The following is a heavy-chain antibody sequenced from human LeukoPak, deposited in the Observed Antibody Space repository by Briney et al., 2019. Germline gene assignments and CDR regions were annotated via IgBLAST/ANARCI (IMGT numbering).Heavy chain of an antibody. D-gene: IGHD5-24*01. J-gene: IGHJ4*02. Sequence: SETLSLTCTVSGGSISSSSYYWGWIRQPPGKGLEWIGSIYYSGSTYYNPSLKSRVTISVDTSKNQFSLKLSSVTAADTAVYYCARVGMATTQIDYWGQGTLVTVSS. CDR3: ARVGMATTQIDY. V-gene: IGHV4-39*07. CDR2: IYYSGST. CDR1: GGSISSSSYY.